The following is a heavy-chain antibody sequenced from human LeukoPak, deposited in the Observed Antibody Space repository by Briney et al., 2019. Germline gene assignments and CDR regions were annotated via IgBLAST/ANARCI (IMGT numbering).Heavy chain of an antibody. CDR2: INRDGSDR. CDR1: GFRFSDQW. Sequence: PGGSLRLSCEASGFRFSDQWMRWVRQVPGRGLEWVGNINRDGSDRYYEDSVKGRFTLSRDNAQNSLYLLMNSLGVDDTALYYCARDPYDRGGYGAFDLWGQGTKVTVSS. D-gene: IGHD3-22*01. J-gene: IGHJ3*01. V-gene: IGHV3-7*01. CDR3: ARDPYDRGGYGAFDL.